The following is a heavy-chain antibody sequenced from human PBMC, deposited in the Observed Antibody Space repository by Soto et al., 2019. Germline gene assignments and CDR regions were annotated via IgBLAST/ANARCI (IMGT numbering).Heavy chain of an antibody. V-gene: IGHV1-2*04. CDR2: INPNSGGT. CDR3: ARSVSRYSYGSYYYGMDV. Sequence: GASVKVSCKASGYTFTGYYMHWVRQAPGQGLGWMGWINPNSGGTNYAQKFQGWVTMTRDTSISTAYMELSRLRSDDTAVYYCARSVSRYSYGSYYYGMDVWGQGTAVTVSS. D-gene: IGHD5-18*01. J-gene: IGHJ6*02. CDR1: GYTFTGYY.